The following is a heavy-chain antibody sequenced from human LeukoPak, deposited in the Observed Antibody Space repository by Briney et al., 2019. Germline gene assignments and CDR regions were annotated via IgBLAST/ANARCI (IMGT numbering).Heavy chain of an antibody. V-gene: IGHV3-48*01. CDR2: ISSSSSTI. D-gene: IGHD1-1*01. J-gene: IGHJ4*02. CDR1: GFTFSSYS. CDR3: ARDRYNWNDGGDH. Sequence: SGGSLRLSCAASGFTFSSYSMNWVRQAPGKGLEWVSYISSSSSTIYYADSVKGRFTISRDNAKNSLYLQMNSLRAEDTAVYYCARDRYNWNDGGDHWGQGTLVTVSS.